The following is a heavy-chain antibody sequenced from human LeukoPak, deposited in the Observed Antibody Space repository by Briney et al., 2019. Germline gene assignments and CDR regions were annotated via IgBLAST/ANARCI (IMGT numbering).Heavy chain of an antibody. V-gene: IGHV3-48*01. CDR2: ISSTTTTI. J-gene: IGHJ4*02. CDR1: GFTFSSYG. CDR3: ARGRSYGEFDY. Sequence: GGSLRLSCAASGFTFSSYGMHWVRQAPGKGLEWVSYISSTTTTIYYADSVKGRFTISRDNAKNSLYLQMNSLRAEDTAVYYCARGRSYGEFDYWGQGTLVTVSS. D-gene: IGHD4-17*01.